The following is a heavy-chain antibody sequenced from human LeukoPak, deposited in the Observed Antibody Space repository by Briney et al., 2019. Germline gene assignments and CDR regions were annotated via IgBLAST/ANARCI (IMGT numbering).Heavy chain of an antibody. CDR1: GFTFSSYW. CDR2: IKQDGSEK. CDR3: ARVGYDSSGYYRLFDY. D-gene: IGHD3-22*01. J-gene: IGHJ4*02. Sequence: PGGSLRLSCAASGFTFSSYWMSWVRQAPGKGLEWVANIKQDGSEKYYVDSVKGRFTISRDNAKNSLYLQMNSLRAEDTAVYYCARVGYDSSGYYRLFDYWGQGTLVTVSS. V-gene: IGHV3-7*01.